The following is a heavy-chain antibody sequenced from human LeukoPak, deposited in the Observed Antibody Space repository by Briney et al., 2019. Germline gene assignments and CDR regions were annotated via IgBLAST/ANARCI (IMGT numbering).Heavy chain of an antibody. D-gene: IGHD3-10*01. CDR1: GGSISSSSYY. CDR3: ARNKVVRGVIIIDGAFDI. CDR2: INHSGST. J-gene: IGHJ3*02. V-gene: IGHV4-39*07. Sequence: PSETLSLTCTVSGGSISSSSYYWGWIRQPPGKGLEWIGEINHSGSTNYNPSLKSRVTISVDTSKNQFSLKVTSVSAADTAVYYCARNKVVRGVIIIDGAFDIWGQGTMVTVSS.